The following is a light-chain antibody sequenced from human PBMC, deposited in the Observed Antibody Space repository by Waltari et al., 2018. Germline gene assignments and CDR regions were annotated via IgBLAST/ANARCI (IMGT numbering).Light chain of an antibody. CDR3: ETWDGDTRV. J-gene: IGLJ3*02. CDR1: SGHSTSI. CDR2: LEGNGDY. Sequence: QPVLPQSSSASASLGSPVKLTCTLSSGHSTSITAWHHQQPGKTPRFLMKLEGNGDYKKRTGIPDRFSGSTSGADRYLTISNLQSEDEADYYCETWDGDTRVFGGGTKLTVL. V-gene: IGLV4-60*03.